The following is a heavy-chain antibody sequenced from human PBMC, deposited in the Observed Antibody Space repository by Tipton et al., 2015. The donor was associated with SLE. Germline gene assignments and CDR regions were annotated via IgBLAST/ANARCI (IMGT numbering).Heavy chain of an antibody. CDR3: ARDPDSSGWYGDALDI. J-gene: IGHJ3*02. CDR1: GFTFSSYS. CDR2: ISSSSSYI. Sequence: GSLRLSCAASGFTFSSYSMNWVRQAPGKGLEWVSSISSSSSYINYADSVKGRFTISRDNAKNSLYLQMNSLRAEDTAMYYCARDPDSSGWYGDALDIWGQGTMVTVSS. D-gene: IGHD6-19*01. V-gene: IGHV3-21*01.